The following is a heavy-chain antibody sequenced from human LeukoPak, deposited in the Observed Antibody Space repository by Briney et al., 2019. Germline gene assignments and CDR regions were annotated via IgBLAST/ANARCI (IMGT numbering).Heavy chain of an antibody. CDR1: GFTFSSFW. CDR2: IKKDGSQK. V-gene: IGHV3-7*03. CDR3: TVVFGGYDVSDY. Sequence: PGGSLRLSCAASGFTFSSFWMSWVRQAPGKGLEWVANIKKDGSQKYYVDSVEGRFTISRDNAKNSLYLQMDSLRVDDTAVYYCTVVFGGYDVSDYWGQGTLVTVFS. D-gene: IGHD3-3*01. J-gene: IGHJ4*02.